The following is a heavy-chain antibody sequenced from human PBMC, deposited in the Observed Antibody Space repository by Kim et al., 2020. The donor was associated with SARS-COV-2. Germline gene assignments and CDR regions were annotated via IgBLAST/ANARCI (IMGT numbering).Heavy chain of an antibody. J-gene: IGHJ4*02. Sequence: SETLSLTCTVSGGSISSYYWSWIRQPPGKGLEWIGYIYYSGSTNYNPSLKSRVTISVDTSKNQFSLKLSSVTAADTAVYYCARAGSYYWEYFDYWCQGTLVTVSS. CDR2: IYYSGST. D-gene: IGHD1-26*01. CDR3: ARAGSYYWEYFDY. V-gene: IGHV4-59*13. CDR1: GGSISSYY.